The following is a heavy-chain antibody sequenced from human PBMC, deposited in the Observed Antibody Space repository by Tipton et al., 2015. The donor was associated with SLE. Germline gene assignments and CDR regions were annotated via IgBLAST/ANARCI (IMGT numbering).Heavy chain of an antibody. Sequence: LRLSCAVSGGSISSGGYSWSWIRQPPGKGLEWIGYIYTSGSTNYNPSLKSRVTISVDTSKNQFSLKLSSVTAADTAVYYCARAYSSGWYTFQHWGQGTLVTVSS. CDR3: ARAYSSGWYTFQH. V-gene: IGHV4-30-2*01. CDR1: GGSISSGGYS. CDR2: IYTSGST. J-gene: IGHJ1*01. D-gene: IGHD6-19*01.